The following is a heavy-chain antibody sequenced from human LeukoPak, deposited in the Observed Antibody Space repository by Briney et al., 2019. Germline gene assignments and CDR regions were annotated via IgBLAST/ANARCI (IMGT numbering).Heavy chain of an antibody. Sequence: ASVKVSCKASGYTFTSYGISWVRQAPGQGLEWMGWISAYNGNTNYAQKLQGRVTMTTDTSTSTAYMELRSLRSDDTAVYYCVSSWYGGAASYFDYWGQGTLVTVSS. D-gene: IGHD6-13*01. J-gene: IGHJ4*02. V-gene: IGHV1-18*01. CDR1: GYTFTSYG. CDR2: ISAYNGNT. CDR3: VSSWYGGAASYFDY.